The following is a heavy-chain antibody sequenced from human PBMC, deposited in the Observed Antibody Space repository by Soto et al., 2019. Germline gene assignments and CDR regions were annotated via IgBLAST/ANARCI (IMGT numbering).Heavy chain of an antibody. CDR1: GFTFSSYA. D-gene: IGHD1-26*01. CDR3: AKGIVGATKSFDY. V-gene: IGHV3-23*01. CDR2: ISGSGGST. J-gene: IGHJ4*02. Sequence: PGGSLRLSCAASGFTFSSYAMSWVRPAPGKGLEWVSAISGSGGSTYYADSVKGRFTISRDNSKNTLYLQMNSLRAEDTAVYYCAKGIVGATKSFDYWGQGTLVTVSS.